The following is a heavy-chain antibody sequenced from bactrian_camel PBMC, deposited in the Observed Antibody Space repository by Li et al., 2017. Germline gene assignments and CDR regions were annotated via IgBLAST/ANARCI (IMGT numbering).Heavy chain of an antibody. D-gene: IGHD5*01. Sequence: VQLVESGGDLVQPGGSLRLSCVASGFTFSSYGMYWVRQTPGKGLERVVGINKEGSSSVFLDSVKGRFTISRDNAKNTLYLQMNSLKTEDTALYHCVTGVLDGYISWGQGTQVTV. CDR2: INKEGSSS. CDR1: GFTFSSYG. J-gene: IGHJ6*01. V-gene: IGHV3S1*01. CDR3: VTGVLDGYIS.